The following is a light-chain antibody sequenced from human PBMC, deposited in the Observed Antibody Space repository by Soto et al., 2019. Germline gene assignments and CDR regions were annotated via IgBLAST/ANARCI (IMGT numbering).Light chain of an antibody. CDR3: NSHGGSNNFWV. CDR2: EVN. J-gene: IGLJ3*02. V-gene: IGLV2-8*01. CDR1: SSDVGAYNS. Sequence: QSALTQPPSASGSPGQSVTISCAGTSSDVGAYNSVSWYQQHPGKAPRLMIYEVNKRPSGVPDRFSGSKSGNIASLTVSGLQSEDEADYYCNSHGGSNNFWVFGGGTKVTVL.